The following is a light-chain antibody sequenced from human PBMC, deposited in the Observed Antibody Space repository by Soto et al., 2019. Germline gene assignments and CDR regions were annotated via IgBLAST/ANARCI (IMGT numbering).Light chain of an antibody. V-gene: IGKV3-15*01. J-gene: IGKJ2*01. CDR2: GAS. CDR1: QSVSSN. CDR3: QQYNNWPPMYT. Sequence: EIEMTQSPATLSVSPGERATLSCRASQSVSSNLAWYQQKPGQAPRLLIYGASTRATGIPVRFSGSGSGTEFTLTISILQSEDFAVYYCQQYNNWPPMYTFGQGTKLEIK.